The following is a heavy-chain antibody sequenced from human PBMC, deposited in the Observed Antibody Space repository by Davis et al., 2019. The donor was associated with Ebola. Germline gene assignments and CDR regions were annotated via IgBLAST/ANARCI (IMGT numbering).Heavy chain of an antibody. CDR3: ARAGQQLVQKRGFYYYYGMDV. J-gene: IGHJ6*02. CDR1: DYTFSNYG. Sequence: ASVKVSCKASDYTFSNYGISWVRQAPGQRLEWMGWINAGNGNTKYSQKFQGRVTITRDTSASTAYMELSSLRSEDTAVYYCARAGQQLVQKRGFYYYYGMDVWGQGTTVTVSS. V-gene: IGHV1-3*01. D-gene: IGHD6-13*01. CDR2: INAGNGNT.